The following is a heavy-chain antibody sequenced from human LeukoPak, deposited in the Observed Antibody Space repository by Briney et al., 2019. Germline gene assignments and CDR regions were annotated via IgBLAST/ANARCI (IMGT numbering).Heavy chain of an antibody. D-gene: IGHD3-16*01. V-gene: IGHV3-48*01. Sequence: QSGGSLRLSCAPSGLTFSSYTMNWVRPAPGKGLEWVSYIRTTSSTTSYADSVKGRFTISSDNAKNSLYLQMNSLRAEDTAVYYCARDYTYAFDIWGQGTMVTVSS. J-gene: IGHJ3*02. CDR1: GLTFSSYT. CDR2: IRTTSSTT. CDR3: ARDYTYAFDI.